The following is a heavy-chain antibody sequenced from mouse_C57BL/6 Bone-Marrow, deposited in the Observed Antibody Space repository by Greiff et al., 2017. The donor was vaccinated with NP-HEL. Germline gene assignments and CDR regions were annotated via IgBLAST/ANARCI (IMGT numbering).Heavy chain of an antibody. D-gene: IGHD1-1*01. V-gene: IGHV3-6*01. CDR2: ISYDGSN. CDR1: GYSITSGYY. Sequence: VQLQQSGPGLVKPSQSLSLTCSVTGYSITSGYYWNWIRQFPGNKLEWMGYISYDGSNNYNPSLKNRISITRDTSKNQFFLKLNSVTTEDTATYYCASPKLTVVANYAMDYWGQGTSVTVSS. CDR3: ASPKLTVVANYAMDY. J-gene: IGHJ4*01.